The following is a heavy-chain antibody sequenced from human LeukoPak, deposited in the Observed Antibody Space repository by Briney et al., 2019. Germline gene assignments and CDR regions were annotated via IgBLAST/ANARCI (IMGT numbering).Heavy chain of an antibody. Sequence: SQTLSLTCTVSGGSISSGDYYWSWIRQPPGKGLEWIGYIYYSGSTYYNPSLKSRVTISVGTSKNQFSLKLSSVTAADTAVYYCARDRPYGGNDYWGQGTLVTVSS. CDR3: ARDRPYGGNDY. D-gene: IGHD4-23*01. V-gene: IGHV4-30-4*08. CDR1: GGSISSGDYY. CDR2: IYYSGST. J-gene: IGHJ4*02.